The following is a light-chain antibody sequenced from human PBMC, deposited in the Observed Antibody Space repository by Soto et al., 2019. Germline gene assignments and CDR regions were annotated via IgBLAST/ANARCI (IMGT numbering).Light chain of an antibody. V-gene: IGKV3-15*01. CDR3: QQYNNWPV. J-gene: IGKJ1*01. CDR2: GAS. CDR1: QRVSSGY. Sequence: EIVLTQSPGTLSLSPGERATLSCRASQRVSSGYLAWYQQKPGQAPRLLIYGASTRATGIPARFSGSGSGTEFTLTISSLQSEDFAVYYCQQYNNWPVFGQGTKVDIK.